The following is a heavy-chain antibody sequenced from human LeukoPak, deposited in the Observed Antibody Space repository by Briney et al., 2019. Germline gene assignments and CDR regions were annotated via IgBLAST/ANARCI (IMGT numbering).Heavy chain of an antibody. Sequence: SETLSLTCAVYGGSFSGYYWTWIRQPPGKGLEWIGEIDHRGSTNYNPSLKSRVTISVDTSKNQFSLKLSSVTAADTAVYYCARRLYNGWLRLSSYFDYWGQGTLVTVSS. V-gene: IGHV4-34*01. J-gene: IGHJ4*02. CDR1: GGSFSGYY. CDR2: IDHRGST. CDR3: ARRLYNGWLRLSSYFDY. D-gene: IGHD5-12*01.